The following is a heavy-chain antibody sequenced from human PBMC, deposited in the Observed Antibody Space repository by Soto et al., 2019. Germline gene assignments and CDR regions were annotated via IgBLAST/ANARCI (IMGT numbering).Heavy chain of an antibody. Sequence: LSLTCIVSGGSITRRSSYWAWIRQPPGKGLEWVGTFYDGNTYHNPSLRSRITIAVDTSKNQFSLKLNSVAAADTAFYYCATTRGLAVGGSFDYWGQGMLVTVSS. D-gene: IGHD3-10*01. V-gene: IGHV4-39*01. CDR1: GGSITRRSSY. CDR2: FYDGNT. J-gene: IGHJ4*02. CDR3: ATTRGLAVGGSFDY.